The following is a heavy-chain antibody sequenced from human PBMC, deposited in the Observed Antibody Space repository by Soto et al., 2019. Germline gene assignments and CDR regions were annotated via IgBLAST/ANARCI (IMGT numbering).Heavy chain of an antibody. CDR1: GFTFSSYG. CDR2: ISYDGSNK. Sequence: PGGSLRLSCAASGFTFSSYGMHWVRQAPGKGLEWVAVISYDGSNKYYADSVKGRFTISRDNSKNTLYLQMNSLRAEDTAVYYCAKVRWQWLADYWGQGTLVTVSP. CDR3: AKVRWQWLADY. J-gene: IGHJ4*02. D-gene: IGHD6-19*01. V-gene: IGHV3-30*18.